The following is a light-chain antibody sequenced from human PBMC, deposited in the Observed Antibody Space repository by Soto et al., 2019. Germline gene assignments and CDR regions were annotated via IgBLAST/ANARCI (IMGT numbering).Light chain of an antibody. V-gene: IGKV1-5*03. Sequence: DIPMTQSPSTLSASVGDRVTITCRASQSITDWLAWYQQKPGKAPKFLIYKASNLEGGVPSRFSGSGSGTDFTLTISSVQPDDFATYYCQYWDDYSWTFGQGTKVEIK. J-gene: IGKJ1*01. CDR1: QSITDW. CDR3: QYWDDYSWT. CDR2: KAS.